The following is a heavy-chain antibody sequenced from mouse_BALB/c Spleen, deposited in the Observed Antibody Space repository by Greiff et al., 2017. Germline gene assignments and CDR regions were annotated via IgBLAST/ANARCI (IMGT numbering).Heavy chain of an antibody. V-gene: IGHV5-6-5*01. J-gene: IGHJ2*01. Sequence: EVKLVESGGGLVKPGGSLKLSCAASGFTFSSYAMSWVRQTPEKRLEWVASISSGGSTYYPDSVKGRFTISRDNARNILYLQMSSLRSEDTAMYYCAREGYDYFDYWGQGTTLTVSS. D-gene: IGHD2-2*01. CDR3: AREGYDYFDY. CDR2: ISSGGST. CDR1: GFTFSSYA.